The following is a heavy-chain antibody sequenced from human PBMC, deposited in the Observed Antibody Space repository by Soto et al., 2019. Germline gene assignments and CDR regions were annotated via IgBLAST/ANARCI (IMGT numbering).Heavy chain of an antibody. J-gene: IGHJ4*02. CDR3: ARASHDYGALDY. CDR1: GFTFSSYN. CDR2: ISTWSSYS. D-gene: IGHD4-17*01. V-gene: IGHV3-21*01. Sequence: ESGGGLVTPGGSLRLSCTASGFTFSSYNMNWVRQAPGKGLEWVSYISTWSSYSFYADSVKGRFTISRDNSENSLYLQLDSLRDEDTAVYYCARASHDYGALDYWGQGALVTVSS.